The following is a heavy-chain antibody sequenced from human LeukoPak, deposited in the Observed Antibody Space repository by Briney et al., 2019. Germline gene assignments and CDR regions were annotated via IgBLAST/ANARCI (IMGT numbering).Heavy chain of an antibody. D-gene: IGHD3-22*01. CDR2: IYPSDSDT. V-gene: IGHV5-51*01. CDR3: ARVDYYDSSGFNYFDY. J-gene: IGHJ4*02. Sequence: GEPLKISCKGSGYSFTSYWIGWVRQLPGKGLEWMGIIYPSDSDTRYSPSSQGQGTISADKSISTAYLQWSSLKASDTAMYYCARVDYYDSSGFNYFDYWGQGTLVTVSS. CDR1: GYSFTSYW.